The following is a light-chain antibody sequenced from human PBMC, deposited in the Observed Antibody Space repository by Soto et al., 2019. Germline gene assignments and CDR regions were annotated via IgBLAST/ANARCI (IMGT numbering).Light chain of an antibody. Sequence: EIVLTQSPSTVSLSPGERATLSCRASQSVSSYLAWYQQKPGQAPRLLIYGASTRATGIPSRFSGSGSATDFTLTISSLAPEDFAVYYCQQRSNWPTFGQGTKVDIK. CDR1: QSVSSY. CDR3: QQRSNWPT. J-gene: IGKJ1*01. V-gene: IGKV3-11*01. CDR2: GAS.